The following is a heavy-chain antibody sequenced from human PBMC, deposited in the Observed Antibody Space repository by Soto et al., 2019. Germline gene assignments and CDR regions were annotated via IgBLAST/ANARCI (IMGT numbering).Heavy chain of an antibody. D-gene: IGHD6-25*01. CDR1: GGSISSGDYY. CDR2: IYYSGST. J-gene: IGHJ6*02. Sequence: SETLSLTCTVSGGSISSGDYYWSWIRQPPGKGLEWIGYIYYSGSTYYNPSLKSRVTISVDTSKNQFSLKLSSVTAADTAVYYCARDRIAAYYYYYGMDVWGQGTTVTVS. CDR3: ARDRIAAYYYYYGMDV. V-gene: IGHV4-30-4*01.